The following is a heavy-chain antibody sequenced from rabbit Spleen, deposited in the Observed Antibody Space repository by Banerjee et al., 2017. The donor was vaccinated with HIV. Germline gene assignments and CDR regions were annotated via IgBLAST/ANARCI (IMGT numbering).Heavy chain of an antibody. D-gene: IGHD1-1*01. J-gene: IGHJ6*01. CDR1: GFSFSSSYY. CDR2: IYTSSSGST. CDR3: ARDLADVIGWNLHL. V-gene: IGHV1S40*01. Sequence: QSLEESGGDLVKPGASLTLTCTASGFSFSSSYYMCWVRQAPGKGLEWIACIYTSSSGSTYYASWAKGRFTISKTSSTTVTLQMTSLTAADTATYFCARDLADVIGWNLHLWGPGTLVTVS.